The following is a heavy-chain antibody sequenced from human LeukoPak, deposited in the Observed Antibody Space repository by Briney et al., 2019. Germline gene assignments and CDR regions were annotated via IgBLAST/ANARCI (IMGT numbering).Heavy chain of an antibody. Sequence: SETLSLTCAVYGGSFSGYYWSWIRQPPGKGLEWIGEINHSGSTNYNPSLKSRVTISVDTSKNQFSLKLSSVTAADTAVYYCARHGNYYGSGSYYWGQGTLVTVSS. CDR1: GGSFSGYY. V-gene: IGHV4-34*01. CDR3: ARHGNYYGSGSYY. J-gene: IGHJ4*02. CDR2: INHSGST. D-gene: IGHD3-10*01.